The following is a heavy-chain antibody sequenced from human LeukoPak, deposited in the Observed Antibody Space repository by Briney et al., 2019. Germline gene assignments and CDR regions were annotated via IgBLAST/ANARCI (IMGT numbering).Heavy chain of an antibody. CDR2: INPSGGST. V-gene: IGHV1-46*01. CDR3: ARTIGTGYDSSGYYFDY. J-gene: IGHJ4*02. CDR1: GYTFTSYY. Sequence: ASVKVSCKASGYTFTSYYMHWVRQAPGQGLEWKGIINPSGGSTSYAQKFQGRVTTTRDMSTSTVYMELSSLRSEDTAVYYCARTIGTGYDSSGYYFDYWGQGTLVTVSS. D-gene: IGHD3-22*01.